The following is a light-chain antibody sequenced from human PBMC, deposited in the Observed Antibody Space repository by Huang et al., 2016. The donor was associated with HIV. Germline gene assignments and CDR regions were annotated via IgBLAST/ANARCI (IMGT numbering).Light chain of an antibody. Sequence: EIVVTQSPATVSVSPGERATLSCRASQSIGDNVAWDQQKPGQAPKLLRYGASMRATGIPARFSGSGSGTEFTLTISSLQSEDFAVYYCHQYNNWPPAWTFGQGTKVEIK. CDR3: HQYNNWPPAWT. V-gene: IGKV3-15*01. CDR1: QSIGDN. J-gene: IGKJ1*01. CDR2: GAS.